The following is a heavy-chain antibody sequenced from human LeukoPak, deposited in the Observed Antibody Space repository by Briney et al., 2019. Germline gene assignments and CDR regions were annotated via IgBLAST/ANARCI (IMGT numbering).Heavy chain of an antibody. Sequence: GASVKVSCKASGYTFTGYYMHWVRQAPGQGLEWMEWINPNSGGTNYAQKFQGRVTITADESTSTAYMELSSLRSEDTAIYYCATTPGKLWFGELSRWGQGALVTVSS. D-gene: IGHD3-10*01. V-gene: IGHV1-2*02. CDR1: GYTFTGYY. CDR2: INPNSGGT. CDR3: ATTPGKLWFGELSR. J-gene: IGHJ4*02.